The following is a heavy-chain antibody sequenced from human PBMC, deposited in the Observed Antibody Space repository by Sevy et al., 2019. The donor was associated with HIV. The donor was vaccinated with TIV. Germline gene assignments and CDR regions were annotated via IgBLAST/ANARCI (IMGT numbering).Heavy chain of an antibody. CDR1: RFTFSTYT. D-gene: IGHD1-1*01. CDR2: ITPDDT. J-gene: IGHJ5*02. CDR3: ARDAQTWRGPWYGTSGADR. Sequence: GGSLRLSCTASRFTFSTYTLTWVRQAPGKGLEWVSSITPDDTHYADSVRGRFSVSRDNSKNTLYLQMDCLTVDDTAVYYCARDAQTWRGPWYGTSGADRWGQGTLVTVSS. V-gene: IGHV3-23*01.